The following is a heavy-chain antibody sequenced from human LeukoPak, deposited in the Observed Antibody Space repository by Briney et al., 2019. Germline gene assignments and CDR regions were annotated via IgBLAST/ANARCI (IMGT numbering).Heavy chain of an antibody. CDR1: GYTFAGYW. V-gene: IGHV5-51*01. J-gene: IGHJ4*02. D-gene: IGHD3-16*01. CDR3: ARSKGFSYANYFDY. Sequence: GESLKISRLGSGYTFAGYWIAWVRQMPGKGLEWMGVIYPGDSDTRYSPSFQGQVTISADKSISTAYLQWSSLKASDTAMYYCARSKGFSYANYFDYWGQGTLVTVSS. CDR2: IYPGDSDT.